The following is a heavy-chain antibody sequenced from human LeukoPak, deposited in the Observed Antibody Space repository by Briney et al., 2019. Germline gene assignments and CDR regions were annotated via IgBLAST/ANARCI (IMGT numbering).Heavy chain of an antibody. CDR2: IRYDGSNK. CDR1: GFTFSSYS. CDR3: AKDPDLRFLEWLSADDAFDI. D-gene: IGHD3-3*01. Sequence: AGGSLRLSCAASGFTFSSYSMSWVRQAPGKGLEWVAFIRYDGSNKYYADSVKGRFTISRDNSKNTLYLQMNSLRAEDTAVYYCAKDPDLRFLEWLSADDAFDIWGQGTMVTVSS. J-gene: IGHJ3*02. V-gene: IGHV3-30*02.